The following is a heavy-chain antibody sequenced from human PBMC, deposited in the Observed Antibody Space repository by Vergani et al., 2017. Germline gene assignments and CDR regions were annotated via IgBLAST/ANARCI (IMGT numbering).Heavy chain of an antibody. Sequence: QVQLVQSGAEVKKPGSSVKVSCKASGGTFSSYAISWVRQAPGQGLEWMGRTIPMLGATNYAQKFQGRVTITADESTGTAYMELSSLRSEDTAVYYCARQASYYYDRSGHYYEGWFDPWGQGTLVTVSS. CDR1: GGTFSSYA. V-gene: IGHV1-69*13. J-gene: IGHJ5*02. D-gene: IGHD3-22*01. CDR2: TIPMLGAT. CDR3: ARQASYYYDRSGHYYEGWFDP.